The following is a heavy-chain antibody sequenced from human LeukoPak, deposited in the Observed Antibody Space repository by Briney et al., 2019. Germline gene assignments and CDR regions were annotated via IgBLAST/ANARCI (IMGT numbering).Heavy chain of an antibody. CDR2: IYSSGNT. CDR1: GVSISGHY. D-gene: IGHD3-3*01. J-gene: IGHJ5*02. V-gene: IGHV4-59*08. CDR3: ARLRFLEWLFPWFDP. Sequence: KPSETLSLTCSVSGVSISGHYWSWIRQPPGKGLEWIGNIYSSGNTNYNPSLKSRVTISVDTSKNQFSLKLSSVTAADTAVYYCARLRFLEWLFPWFDPWGQGTLVTVSS.